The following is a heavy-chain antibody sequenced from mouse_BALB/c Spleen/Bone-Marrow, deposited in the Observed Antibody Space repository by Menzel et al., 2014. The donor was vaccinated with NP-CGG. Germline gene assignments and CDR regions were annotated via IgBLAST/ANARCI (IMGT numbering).Heavy chain of an antibody. Sequence: EVKLMESGGGLVQPGGSLKLSCADSGFDFSGYWMSWVRQAPGKGLEWIGEINPDSSTTNYTPSLKDKFIISRDNAKNTLYLQMSKVRSEDTALYYCARNDGYSFAYWGQGTLVTVSA. CDR2: INPDSSTT. J-gene: IGHJ3*01. D-gene: IGHD2-3*01. CDR1: GFDFSGYW. V-gene: IGHV4-1*02. CDR3: ARNDGYSFAY.